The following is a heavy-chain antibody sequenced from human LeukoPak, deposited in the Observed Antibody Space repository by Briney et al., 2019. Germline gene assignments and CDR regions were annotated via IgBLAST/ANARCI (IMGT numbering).Heavy chain of an antibody. D-gene: IGHD3-10*01. V-gene: IGHV1-69*01. J-gene: IGHJ3*02. CDR1: GDTFSSYA. CDR3: ARGTPPMVRGVTSGAFDI. CDR2: IIPIFGTA. Sequence: SVKVSCKASGDTFSSYAISWVRQAPGQGLEWMGGIIPIFGTANYAQKFQGRVTITADESTSTAYMELSSLRSEDTAVYYCARGTPPMVRGVTSGAFDIWGQGTMVTVSS.